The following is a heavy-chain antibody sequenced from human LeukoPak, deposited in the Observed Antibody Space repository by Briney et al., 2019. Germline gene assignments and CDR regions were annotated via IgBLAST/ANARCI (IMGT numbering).Heavy chain of an antibody. Sequence: SETLSLTCAVYGGSFSAYYWSGFRQPPGKGLDWIGEINHSGSTNYNPSLTSRVTISVDTSKNQFSLKLTSVTAADTAVYYCARAIYESTGTYGYWGQGTLVTVSS. J-gene: IGHJ4*02. D-gene: IGHD1-1*01. CDR2: INHSGST. CDR1: GGSFSAYY. CDR3: ARAIYESTGTYGY. V-gene: IGHV4-34*01.